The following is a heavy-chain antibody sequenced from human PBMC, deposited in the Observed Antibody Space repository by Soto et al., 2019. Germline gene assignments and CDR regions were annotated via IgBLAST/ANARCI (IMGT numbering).Heavy chain of an antibody. Sequence: GAPVKVSCKASGYTFSNFSMHWVRPAPGQRLEWMGWINAGNWNTKYSQKFQGRVTITRDTSASTAYMELSSLRSEDTAVYYCARDPAGGYDFWSGYSHYYYYGMDVWGQGTTVTVSS. CDR1: GYTFSNFS. CDR3: ARDPAGGYDFWSGYSHYYYYGMDV. CDR2: INAGNWNT. V-gene: IGHV1-3*01. J-gene: IGHJ6*02. D-gene: IGHD3-3*01.